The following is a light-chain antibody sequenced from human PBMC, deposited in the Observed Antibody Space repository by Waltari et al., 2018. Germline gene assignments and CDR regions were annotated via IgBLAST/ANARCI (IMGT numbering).Light chain of an antibody. J-gene: IGKJ1*01. CDR2: RSS. CDR3: QQYNSFPWT. Sequence: IQMTQSPSTLSASAGDRVVITCRASQSVNTWLAWYQQRPGKAPNLLIYRSSSLQSGVPSRFSGRGSGTEFTLTIHSLQPDDFASYYCQQYNSFPWTFGQGTKVEIK. V-gene: IGKV1-5*03. CDR1: QSVNTW.